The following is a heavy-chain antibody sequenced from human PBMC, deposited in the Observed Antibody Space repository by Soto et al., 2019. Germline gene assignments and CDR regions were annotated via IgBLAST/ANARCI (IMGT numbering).Heavy chain of an antibody. CDR2: ISSSSSYI. Sequence: EVQLVESGGGLVKPGGSLRLSCAASGFTFSSYSMNWVRQAPGKGLEWVSSISSSSSYIYYADSVKGRFTISRDNAKNSLYLQMNSLRAEDTAVYYCARGTSSSSNYYYGMDVCGQGTTVTVSS. V-gene: IGHV3-21*01. J-gene: IGHJ6*02. CDR1: GFTFSSYS. D-gene: IGHD6-6*01. CDR3: ARGTSSSSNYYYGMDV.